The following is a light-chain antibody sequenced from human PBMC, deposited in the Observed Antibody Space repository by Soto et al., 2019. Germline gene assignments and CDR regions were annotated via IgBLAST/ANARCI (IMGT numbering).Light chain of an antibody. V-gene: IGLV2-14*03. CDR2: DVT. Sequence: QSALTQPASVSGSPGQSITISCTGTSSDVGGYDHVSWYQQHPGKAPKLIIYDVTVRPSGISRRFSGSKSDNTASLAVSGLQPEDEADYNCSSYTEKDTLLFGGGTKLTFL. J-gene: IGLJ3*02. CDR3: SSYTEKDTLL. CDR1: SSDVGGYDH.